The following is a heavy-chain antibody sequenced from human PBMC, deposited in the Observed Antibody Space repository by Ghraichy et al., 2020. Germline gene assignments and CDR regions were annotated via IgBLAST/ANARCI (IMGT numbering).Heavy chain of an antibody. V-gene: IGHV1-18*01. CDR3: ARDYQPFGELFRSYYYYGMDV. CDR1: GYTFTSYG. Sequence: ASVKVSCKASGYTFTSYGISWVRQAPGQGLEWMGWISAYNGNTNYAQKLQGRVTMTTDTSTSTAYMELRSLRSDDTAVYYCARDYQPFGELFRSYYYYGMDVWGQGTTVTVSS. J-gene: IGHJ6*02. D-gene: IGHD3-10*01. CDR2: ISAYNGNT.